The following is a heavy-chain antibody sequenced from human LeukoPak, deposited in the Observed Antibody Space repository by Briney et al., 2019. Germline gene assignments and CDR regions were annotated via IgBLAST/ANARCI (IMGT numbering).Heavy chain of an antibody. CDR1: GYSFTSYW. CDR2: IYPGDSDT. D-gene: IGHD6-13*01. CDR3: ARTFSSSWYGNEYFQH. Sequence: GESLKISCKGSGYSFTSYWIGWVRQMPGKGLEWMGIIYPGDSDTRYSPSFQGQVTISADKSISTAYLQWSSLKASDTAMYYCARTFSSSWYGNEYFQHRGQGTLVTVSS. V-gene: IGHV5-51*01. J-gene: IGHJ1*01.